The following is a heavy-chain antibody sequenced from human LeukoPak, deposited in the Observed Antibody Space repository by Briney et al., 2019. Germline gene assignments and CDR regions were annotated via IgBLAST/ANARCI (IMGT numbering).Heavy chain of an antibody. V-gene: IGHV4-39*01. CDR3: ARLGAYCSGGSCYMNYFDY. Sequence: SDTLSLTCTVSGGSISSSSYYWGWIRQPPGKGLEWIGSIYYSGSTYYNPSLKSRVTISVDTSKNQFSLKLSSVTAADTAVYYCARLGAYCSGGSCYMNYFDYWGQGTLVTVSS. J-gene: IGHJ4*02. CDR2: IYYSGST. CDR1: GGSISSSSYY. D-gene: IGHD2-15*01.